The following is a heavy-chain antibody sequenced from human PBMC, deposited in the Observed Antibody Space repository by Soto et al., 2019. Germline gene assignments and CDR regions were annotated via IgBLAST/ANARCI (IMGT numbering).Heavy chain of an antibody. D-gene: IGHD2-15*01. CDR2: ISPYTGNT. Sequence: QVQLVQSGDEVKKPGASVKVSCKASGYIFVNYGIAWVRQAPGQGLEWMGWISPYTGNTHSATKVQGRLTMTTDTTTSTAYMDGGSGTSDDTAVYWCVVGNNCVTPTPRDVGGQGTTVTV. CDR1: GYIFVNYG. J-gene: IGHJ6*02. CDR3: VVGNNCVTPTPRDV. V-gene: IGHV1-18*01.